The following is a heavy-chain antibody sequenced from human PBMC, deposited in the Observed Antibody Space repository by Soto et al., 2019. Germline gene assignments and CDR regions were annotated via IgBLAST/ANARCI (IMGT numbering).Heavy chain of an antibody. V-gene: IGHV3-30-3*01. CDR2: ISYDGSNK. CDR3: ARDQGYCSGGSCYSDAFDI. J-gene: IGHJ3*02. CDR1: GFTFSSYA. D-gene: IGHD2-15*01. Sequence: QVQLVESGGGVVQPGRSLRLSCAASGFTFSSYAMHWVRQAPGKGLEWVAVISYDGSNKYYADSVEGRFTISRDNSKNTLYLQMNSLRAEDTAVYYCARDQGYCSGGSCYSDAFDIWGQGTMVTVSS.